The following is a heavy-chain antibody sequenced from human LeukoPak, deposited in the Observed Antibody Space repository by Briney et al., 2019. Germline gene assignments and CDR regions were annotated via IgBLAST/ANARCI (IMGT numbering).Heavy chain of an antibody. V-gene: IGHV1-2*02. Sequence: ASVKVSCKASGYAFTDYYIHWVRQAPGQGLEWMGWINPNSGGTKYAQKFQGRVTMTTDTSISTAYMEMSRLTSDDTAVYYCARDAHNGYEFHDWFDPWGQGALVTVSS. CDR3: ARDAHNGYEFHDWFDP. J-gene: IGHJ5*02. D-gene: IGHD5-12*01. CDR2: INPNSGGT. CDR1: GYAFTDYY.